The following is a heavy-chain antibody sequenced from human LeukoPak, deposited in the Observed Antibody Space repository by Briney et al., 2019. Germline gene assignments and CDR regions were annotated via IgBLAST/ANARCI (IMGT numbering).Heavy chain of an antibody. J-gene: IGHJ4*02. CDR2: IHYSGST. CDR3: ARSLPGYCSGGSCYYYFDY. Sequence: SETLSLTCTVSGGSISSYYWSWIRQPPGKGLEWIGYIHYSGSTYYNPSLKSQVTISVDTSKNQFSLKLSSVTAADTAVYYCARSLPGYCSGGSCYYYFDYWGQGTLVTVS. D-gene: IGHD2-15*01. V-gene: IGHV4-59*12. CDR1: GGSISSYY.